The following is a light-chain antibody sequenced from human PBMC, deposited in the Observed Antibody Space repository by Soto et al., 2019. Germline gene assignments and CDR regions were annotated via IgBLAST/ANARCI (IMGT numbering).Light chain of an antibody. Sequence: EIVLTQSPGTLSLSPGERATLSCRASQSVSSSYFAWYQQKPGQAPRLLIYGASGSVTGIPDRFSGSGSGTDCTLTISRLEPDDFAVYYCQQYGSSPMYTFGQGTKLEIK. V-gene: IGKV3-20*01. CDR3: QQYGSSPMYT. J-gene: IGKJ2*01. CDR2: GAS. CDR1: QSVSSSY.